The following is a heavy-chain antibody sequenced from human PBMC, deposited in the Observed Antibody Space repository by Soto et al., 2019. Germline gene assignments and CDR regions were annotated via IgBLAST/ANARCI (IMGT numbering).Heavy chain of an antibody. J-gene: IGHJ4*02. Sequence: EVHLVESGGGLVQPGGTLRLSCAASGFTFSSYWMHWVRQAPGKGLVWVSRINSDGSSTSYADSVKGRFTISRDNAKNTLYLQMNSLSAEDTAVYYCARIGSGWYTGGYFDYWGQGTLVTVSS. D-gene: IGHD6-19*01. CDR1: GFTFSSYW. CDR2: INSDGSST. CDR3: ARIGSGWYTGGYFDY. V-gene: IGHV3-74*01.